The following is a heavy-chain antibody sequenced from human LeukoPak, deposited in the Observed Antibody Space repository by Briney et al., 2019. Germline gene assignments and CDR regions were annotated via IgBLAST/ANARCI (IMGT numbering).Heavy chain of an antibody. CDR1: GFTVSSNY. V-gene: IGHV3-66*01. CDR3: ARGSTGFPYFDY. CDR2: IYSGGGT. Sequence: PGGSLRLSCTASGFTVSSNYMSWVRQAPGKGLEWVSVIYSGGGTHYADSVKGRFTISRDDSKNTLYLQMNSLRAEDTAVFYCARGSTGFPYFDYWGQGTLVTVSS. J-gene: IGHJ4*02. D-gene: IGHD3-9*01.